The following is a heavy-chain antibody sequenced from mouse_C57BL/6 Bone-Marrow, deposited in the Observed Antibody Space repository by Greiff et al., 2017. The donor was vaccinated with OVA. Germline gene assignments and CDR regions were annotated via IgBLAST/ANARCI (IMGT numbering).Heavy chain of an antibody. Sequence: EVQLQQSGPELVKPGASVKISCKASGYTFTDYYMNWVKQSHGKSLEWIGDINPNNGGTSYNQKFKGKATLTVDKSSSTAYMELRSLTSEDSAVYYCARTKVPYYSNPYWYFDVWGTGTTVTVSS. CDR3: ARTKVPYYSNPYWYFDV. CDR2: INPNNGGT. CDR1: GYTFTDYY. V-gene: IGHV1-26*01. J-gene: IGHJ1*03. D-gene: IGHD2-5*01.